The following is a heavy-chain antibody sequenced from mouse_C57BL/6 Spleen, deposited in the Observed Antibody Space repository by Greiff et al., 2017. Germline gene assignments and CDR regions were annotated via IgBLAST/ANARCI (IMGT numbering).Heavy chain of an antibody. V-gene: IGHV1-7*01. CDR3: ARYTLITTVVATDAMDY. CDR1: GYTFTSYW. J-gene: IGHJ4*01. CDR2: INPSSGYT. Sequence: VMLVESGAELAKPGASVKLSCKASGYTFTSYWMHWVKQRPGQGLEWIGYINPSSGYTKYNQKFKDKATLTADKSSSTAYMQLSSLTYEDSAVYYCARYTLITTVVATDAMDYWGQGTSVTVSS. D-gene: IGHD1-1*01.